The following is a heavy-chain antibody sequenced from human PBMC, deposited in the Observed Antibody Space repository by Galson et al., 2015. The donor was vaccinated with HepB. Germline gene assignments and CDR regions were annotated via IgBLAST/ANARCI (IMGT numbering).Heavy chain of an antibody. CDR1: GFTFSTYA. J-gene: IGHJ4*02. V-gene: IGHV3-23*01. CDR3: AKGMAGSCTRVLCYSFDY. CDR2: ISGSDDGT. Sequence: SLRLSCAASGFTFSTYAMSWVRHTPGKGLEWVAAISGSDDGTYHAASVRGRFTISRDASTNTPYMQMNSLRAEDTATYYCAKGMAGSCTRVLCYSFDYWGQGSLVTVSS. D-gene: IGHD2-8*02.